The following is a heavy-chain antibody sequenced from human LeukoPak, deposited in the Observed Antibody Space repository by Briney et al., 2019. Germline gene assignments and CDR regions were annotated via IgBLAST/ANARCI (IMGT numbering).Heavy chain of an antibody. CDR3: AKDSAFQSGHYYYYMDV. CDR2: IRYDGSNK. D-gene: IGHD3-3*01. V-gene: IGHV3-30*02. CDR1: GFTFSSYA. Sequence: GGSLRLSCAASGFTFSSYAMHWVRRAPGKGLEWVAFIRYDGSNKYYADSVKGRFTISRDNSKNTLYLQMNSLRAEDTAVYYCAKDSAFQSGHYYYYMDVWGKGTTVTISS. J-gene: IGHJ6*03.